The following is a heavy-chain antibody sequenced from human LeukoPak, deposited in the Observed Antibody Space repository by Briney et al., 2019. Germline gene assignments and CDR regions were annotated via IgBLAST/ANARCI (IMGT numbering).Heavy chain of an antibody. Sequence: GGSLRLSCAASGFDFSSNWMHWVRHAPGQGLVWVSRIKGDGISTNYADSVKGRFTISRDIAKNTLYLQMNSLRAEDTGVYYCAKDHYWGIDYWGRGTLVSVSS. J-gene: IGHJ4*02. V-gene: IGHV3-74*01. CDR1: GFDFSSNW. CDR2: IKGDGIST. CDR3: AKDHYWGIDY. D-gene: IGHD3-16*01.